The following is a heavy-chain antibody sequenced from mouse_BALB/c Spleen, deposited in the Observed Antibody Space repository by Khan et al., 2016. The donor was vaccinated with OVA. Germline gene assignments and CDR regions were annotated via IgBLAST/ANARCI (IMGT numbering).Heavy chain of an antibody. J-gene: IGHJ3*01. CDR2: ISDLAYTF. CDR1: GFTFSDYG. V-gene: IGHV5-15*02. CDR3: ARGGGTAPFAY. D-gene: IGHD1-2*01. Sequence: EVELVESGGGLVQPGGSRKLSCAASGFTFSDYGMAWVRQAPGKGPEWVAFISDLAYTFYYEDTVTGRFTLSGENANNTLYLEMSSLRSGDTAMYYCARGGGTAPFAYWGQGTLVTVSA.